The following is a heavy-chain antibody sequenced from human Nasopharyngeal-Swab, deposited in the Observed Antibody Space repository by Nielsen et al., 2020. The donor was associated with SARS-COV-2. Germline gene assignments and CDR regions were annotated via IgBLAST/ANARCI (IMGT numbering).Heavy chain of an antibody. Sequence: GESLKISCAASGFIFTSYAMNWVRHAPGKGLEWVSGMSGRGENTYYAESVKGRFTISRDSSKNTLYLQMNGLRAEDTAVYYCAKDSGAGFCDDGSCFPTNHWGQGTLVTVSS. J-gene: IGHJ5*02. CDR1: GFIFTSYA. D-gene: IGHD2-15*01. V-gene: IGHV3-23*01. CDR3: AKDSGAGFCDDGSCFPTNH. CDR2: MSGRGENT.